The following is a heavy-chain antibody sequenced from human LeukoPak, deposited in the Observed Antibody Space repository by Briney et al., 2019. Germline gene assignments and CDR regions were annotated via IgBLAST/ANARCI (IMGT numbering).Heavy chain of an antibody. J-gene: IGHJ4*02. D-gene: IGHD6-19*01. CDR1: GYTFTIYG. Sequence: ASVRVSFKASGYTFTIYGISWVRQAPGQGLEWMGCISAYNGNTNSAQKFQGRLTITTDTSTSTAYMELRSLRSDDTAVYYCAMTPGIAVAGYFDYWGQGTLVTVSS. V-gene: IGHV1-18*01. CDR3: AMTPGIAVAGYFDY. CDR2: ISAYNGNT.